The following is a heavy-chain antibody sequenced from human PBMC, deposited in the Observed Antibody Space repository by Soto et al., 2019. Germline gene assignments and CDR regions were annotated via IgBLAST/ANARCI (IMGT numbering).Heavy chain of an antibody. Sequence: QVQLVESGGGVVQPGGSLRLSCAASGFAFSSFGMHWVRQAPGKGLEWVAVISHDGSNEDYADSVKGRFTISTDNSKNTLYLQMNSLRAEDTAVYYCDGPISSSYWGQGTLVTVSS. V-gene: IGHV3-30*03. CDR3: DGPISSSY. CDR2: ISHDGSNE. J-gene: IGHJ4*02. CDR1: GFAFSSFG. D-gene: IGHD3-10*01.